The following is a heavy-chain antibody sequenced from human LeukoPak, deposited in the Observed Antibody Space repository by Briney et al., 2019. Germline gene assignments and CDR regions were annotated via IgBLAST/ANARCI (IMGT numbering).Heavy chain of an antibody. J-gene: IGHJ4*02. Sequence: MPSETLSLTCTVSGGSISSYYWSWIRQPPGKGLEWIGYIYYSGSTNYNPSLKSRVTISVDTSKNQFSLKLSSVTAADTAVYYCARVTGPLDYWGQGTLVTVSS. CDR1: GGSISSYY. D-gene: IGHD1-20*01. CDR3: ARVTGPLDY. V-gene: IGHV4-59*01. CDR2: IYYSGST.